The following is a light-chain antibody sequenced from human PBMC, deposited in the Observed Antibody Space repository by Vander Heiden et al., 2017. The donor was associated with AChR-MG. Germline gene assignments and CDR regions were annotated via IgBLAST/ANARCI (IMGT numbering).Light chain of an antibody. V-gene: IGLV1-44*01. CDR2: SNN. CDR3: AAWDDSLNGRV. J-gene: IGLJ3*02. CDR1: SSNIGSNT. Sequence: QSVLPQPPSAFGTPGQRVTIPCSGSSSNIGSNTVNWYQQLPGTAPKLLIYSNNQRPSGVPDRFSGSKSGTSASLAISGLQSEDEADYYCAAWDDSLNGRVFGGGTKLTVL.